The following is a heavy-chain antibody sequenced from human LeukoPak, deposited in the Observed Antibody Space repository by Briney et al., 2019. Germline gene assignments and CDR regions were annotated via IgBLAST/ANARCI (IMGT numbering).Heavy chain of an antibody. CDR2: IIPIFRTA. V-gene: IGHV1-69*13. Sequence: SVKVSCKASGGIFRSFAISWVRQAPGQGVEWMGGIIPIFRTANYAQKFQGRVTITADESTSTAYMELSSLRSEDTAVYYCARALRYYSDSSGYAFDYWGQGTLVTVSS. CDR3: ARALRYYSDSSGYAFDY. J-gene: IGHJ4*02. D-gene: IGHD3-22*01. CDR1: GGIFRSFA.